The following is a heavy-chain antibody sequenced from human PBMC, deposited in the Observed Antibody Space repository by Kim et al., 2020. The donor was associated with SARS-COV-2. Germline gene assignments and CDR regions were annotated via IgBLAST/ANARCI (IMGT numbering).Heavy chain of an antibody. CDR2: GNT. J-gene: IGHJ2*01. Sequence: GNTGYAQKYQGRVTMTRNTSISTAYMELSSLRSEDTAVYYCARTNWYFDLWGRGTLVTVSS. V-gene: IGHV1-8*01. CDR3: ARTNWYFDL.